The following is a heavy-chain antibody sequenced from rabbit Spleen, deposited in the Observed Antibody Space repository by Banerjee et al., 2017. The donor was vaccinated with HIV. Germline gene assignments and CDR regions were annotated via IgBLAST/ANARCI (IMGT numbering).Heavy chain of an antibody. Sequence: LEESGGGLVQPEGSLTLTCKASGFSFTDKDVMCWVRQAPGKGLEWIACIHGGSRYNIYYANWAKGRFTISKTSSTTVTLQMTSLTAADTATYFCARFYAGYGDFGYAAMWGQGTLVTVS. V-gene: IGHV1S45*01. J-gene: IGHJ3*01. CDR1: GFSFTDKDV. D-gene: IGHD7-1*01. CDR2: IHGGSRYNI. CDR3: ARFYAGYGDFGYAAM.